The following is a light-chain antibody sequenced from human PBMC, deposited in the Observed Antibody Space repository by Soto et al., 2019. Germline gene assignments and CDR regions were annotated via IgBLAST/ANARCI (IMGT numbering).Light chain of an antibody. CDR2: LNSYGSH. Sequence: QPVLTQSPSASASLGASVKLTCTLSSGHSSYAIAWHQQQPEKGPRYLMKLNSYGSHSKGDGIPDRFSGSSSGAERYLTISSLQSEDEADYYCQTWCTGIPNVVFGGGTKLTVL. CDR3: QTWCTGIPNVV. V-gene: IGLV4-69*01. J-gene: IGLJ2*01. CDR1: SGHSSYA.